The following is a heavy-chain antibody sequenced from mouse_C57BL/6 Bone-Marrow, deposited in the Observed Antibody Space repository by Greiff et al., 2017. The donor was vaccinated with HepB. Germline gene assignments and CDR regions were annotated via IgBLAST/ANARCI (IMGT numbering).Heavy chain of an antibody. J-gene: IGHJ2*01. D-gene: IGHD1-1*01. CDR1: GYAFSSYW. CDR2: IYPGDGDT. Sequence: QVQLQQPGAELVKPGASVKISCKASGYAFSSYWMNWVKQRPGKGLEWIGQIYPGDGDTNYNGKFKGKATLTADKSSSTAYMQLSSLTSEDSAVYFCARKNYGSSYDYWGQGTTLTVSS. V-gene: IGHV1-80*01. CDR3: ARKNYGSSYDY.